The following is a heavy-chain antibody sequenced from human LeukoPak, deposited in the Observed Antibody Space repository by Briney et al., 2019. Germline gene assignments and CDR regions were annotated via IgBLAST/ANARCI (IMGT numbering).Heavy chain of an antibody. Sequence: SVKVSCKASGGTFSSYAISWVRQAPGQGLEWMGGIIPIFGTANYAQKFQGRVTITADESTSTAYMELSSLRSEDTAVYYCAREVPPGYCSSTSCPLKYYYYGMDVRGQGTTVTVSS. CDR2: IIPIFGTA. V-gene: IGHV1-69*13. J-gene: IGHJ6*02. D-gene: IGHD2-2*01. CDR1: GGTFSSYA. CDR3: AREVPPGYCSSTSCPLKYYYYGMDV.